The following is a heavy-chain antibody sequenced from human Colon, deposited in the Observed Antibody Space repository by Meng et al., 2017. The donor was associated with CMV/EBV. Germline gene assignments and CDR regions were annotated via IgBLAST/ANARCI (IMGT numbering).Heavy chain of an antibody. J-gene: IGHJ4*02. CDR1: GYTFTGYY. CDR3: ARGFASVGATTNHFDY. CDR2: INPNSGGT. V-gene: IGHV1-2*02. D-gene: IGHD1-26*01. Sequence: ASVNVSCKASGYTFTGYYMHWVRQAPGQGLEWMGWINPNSGGTNYAQKFQGRVTMTRDTSISTAYMELSRLRSDDTAVYYCARGFASVGATTNHFDYWGRGTLVTVSS.